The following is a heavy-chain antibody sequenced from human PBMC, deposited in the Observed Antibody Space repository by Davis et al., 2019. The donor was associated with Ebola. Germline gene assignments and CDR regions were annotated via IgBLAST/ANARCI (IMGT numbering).Heavy chain of an antibody. Sequence: AASVKVSCKASGYTFSSYGFSWVRQAPGQGLEWVGRFIPVLGTANYAQRFQDRVTITADKLTSTVYMEMRSLRSEDSAVYYCASRSGIILNYGMDLWGQGTTVSVSS. J-gene: IGHJ6*02. D-gene: IGHD3-10*01. CDR1: GYTFSSYG. CDR2: FIPVLGTA. V-gene: IGHV1-69*04. CDR3: ASRSGIILNYGMDL.